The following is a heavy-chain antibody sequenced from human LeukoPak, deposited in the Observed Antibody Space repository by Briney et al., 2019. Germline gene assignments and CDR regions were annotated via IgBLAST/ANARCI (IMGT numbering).Heavy chain of an antibody. V-gene: IGHV1-69*05. CDR1: GGTFSSYA. Sequence: GASVTVSCKASGGTFSSYAISWVRQAPGQGLEWMGGIIPIFGTANYAQKFQGRVTITTDESTSTAYMELSSLRSEDTAVYYCAISRYGGNSYYFDYWGQGTLVTVSS. CDR2: IIPIFGTA. J-gene: IGHJ4*02. D-gene: IGHD4-23*01. CDR3: AISRYGGNSYYFDY.